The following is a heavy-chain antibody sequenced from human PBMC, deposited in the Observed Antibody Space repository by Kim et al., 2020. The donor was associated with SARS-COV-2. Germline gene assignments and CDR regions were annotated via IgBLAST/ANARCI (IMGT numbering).Heavy chain of an antibody. V-gene: IGHV3-30*18. Sequence: GGSLRLSCAASGFTFSSYGMHWVRQAPGKGLEWVAVISYDGSNKYYADSVKGRFTISRDNSKNTLYLQMNSLRAEDTAVYYCAKPSVQLELDDAFDIWG. CDR3: AKPSVQLELDDAFDI. CDR1: GFTFSSYG. CDR2: ISYDGSNK. D-gene: IGHD1-1*01. J-gene: IGHJ3*02.